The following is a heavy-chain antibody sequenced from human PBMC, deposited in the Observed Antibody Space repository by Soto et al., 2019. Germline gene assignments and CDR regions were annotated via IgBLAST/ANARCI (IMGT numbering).Heavy chain of an antibody. J-gene: IGHJ6*03. Sequence: GGSLRLSCAASGFTFSSYSMNWVRQAPGKGLEWVSSISSSSSYIYYADSVKGRFTISRDNAKNSLYLQMNSLRAEDTAVYYCARDAAIAAATFDLHYMDVWGKGTTVTVSS. D-gene: IGHD6-13*01. CDR1: GFTFSSYS. CDR3: ARDAAIAAATFDLHYMDV. V-gene: IGHV3-21*01. CDR2: ISSSSSYI.